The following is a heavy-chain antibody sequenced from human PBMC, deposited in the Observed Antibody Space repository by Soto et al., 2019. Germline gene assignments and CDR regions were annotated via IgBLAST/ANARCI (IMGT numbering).Heavy chain of an antibody. V-gene: IGHV3-53*01. Sequence: EVQLVESGGGLIQPGGSLRLSCAASGLTVSRNYMSWVRQAPEKGLEWVSLLYSGGNTYYANSVKGRFTISRDNSKNTLYLQMNRLRAEDTAVYYCARVEVGGKVDFWGQGTLVTVSS. D-gene: IGHD2-15*01. J-gene: IGHJ4*02. CDR1: GLTVSRNY. CDR3: ARVEVGGKVDF. CDR2: LYSGGNT.